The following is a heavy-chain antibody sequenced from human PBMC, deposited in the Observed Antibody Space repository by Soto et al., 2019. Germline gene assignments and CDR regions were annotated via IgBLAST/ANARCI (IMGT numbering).Heavy chain of an antibody. J-gene: IGHJ4*02. V-gene: IGHV3-66*01. CDR1: GFIVSSNY. Sequence: GGSLRLSCAASGFIVSSNYMSWVRQAPGKGLEWVSVIYSGGTTYYADSVKGRFTISRDNSKNTLYLQMNSLRAEDTAVHYCAKDVRTGPPSLWGQGTLVTVSS. CDR2: IYSGGTT. CDR3: AKDVRTGPPSL.